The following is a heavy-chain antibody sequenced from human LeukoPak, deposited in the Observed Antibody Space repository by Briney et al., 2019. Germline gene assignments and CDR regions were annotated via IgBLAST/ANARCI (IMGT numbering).Heavy chain of an antibody. D-gene: IGHD2-21*02. CDR1: GYTFTSYY. Sequence: ASVKVSCKASGYTFTSYYMHWVRQAPGQGLEWMGIINPSGGTTSYVQKFHDRLTMTRDTYTSTVYMELSSLRSEDTAVYYCARGRMTRDIWGQGTMVTVSS. CDR2: INPSGGTT. V-gene: IGHV1-46*01. CDR3: ARGRMTRDI. J-gene: IGHJ3*02.